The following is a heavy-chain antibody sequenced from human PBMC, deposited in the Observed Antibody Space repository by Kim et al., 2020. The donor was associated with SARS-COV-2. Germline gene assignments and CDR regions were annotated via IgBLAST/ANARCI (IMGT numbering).Heavy chain of an antibody. D-gene: IGHD3-10*01. CDR1: GYTFTSYG. Sequence: ASVKVSCKASGYTFTSYGISWVRQAPGQGLEWMGWISAYNGNTNYAQKLQGRVTMTTDTSTSTAYMELRSLRSDDTAVYYCARIEKIYYYGSGGGAWFDPWGQGTLVTVSS. CDR3: ARIEKIYYYGSGGGAWFDP. CDR2: ISAYNGNT. J-gene: IGHJ5*02. V-gene: IGHV1-18*01.